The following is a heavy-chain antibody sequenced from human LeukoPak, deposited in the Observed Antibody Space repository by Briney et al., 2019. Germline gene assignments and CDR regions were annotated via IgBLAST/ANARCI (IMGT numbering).Heavy chain of an antibody. CDR1: GFTFSSYA. CDR2: ISGSGGST. V-gene: IGHV3-23*01. D-gene: IGHD2-15*01. J-gene: IGHJ4*02. CDR3: ARPGWVLVTATFLDY. Sequence: QSGGSLRLSCAASGFTFSSYAMSWVRQAPGKGLEWVSAISGSGGSTYYADSVKGRFTISRDNSKNTLYLQMNSLRAEDTAVYYCARPGWVLVTATFLDYWGQGALVTVSS.